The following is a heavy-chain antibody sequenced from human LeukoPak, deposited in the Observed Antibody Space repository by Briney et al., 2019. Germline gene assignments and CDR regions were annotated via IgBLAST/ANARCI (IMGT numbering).Heavy chain of an antibody. V-gene: IGHV4-61*02. J-gene: IGHJ6*03. CDR1: GGSISSGSYY. CDR3: ARMAISYGDLEPYYYYYMDV. D-gene: IGHD4-17*01. Sequence: SETLSLTCTVSGGSISSGSYYWSWIRQPAGKGLEWIGRIYTSGSTNYNPSLKSRVTISVDTSKNQFSLKLSSVTAADTAVYYCARMAISYGDLEPYYYYYMDVWGKGTTVTVSS. CDR2: IYTSGST.